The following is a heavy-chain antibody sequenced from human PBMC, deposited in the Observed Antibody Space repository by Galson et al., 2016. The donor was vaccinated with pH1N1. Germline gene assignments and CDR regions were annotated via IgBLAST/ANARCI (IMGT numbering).Heavy chain of an antibody. Sequence: SLRLSYASYAFSVRNNFMTWVRQPPGKALEWVSTIYSDGSTNYGDFVKGRLTVSRDISENTVFLQLNSLRVDDTAVYYCARDKRRYFDSWGQGTLVTVSP. V-gene: IGHV3-53*01. CDR3: ARDKRRYFDS. CDR1: AFSVRNNF. CDR2: IYSDGST. J-gene: IGHJ4*02.